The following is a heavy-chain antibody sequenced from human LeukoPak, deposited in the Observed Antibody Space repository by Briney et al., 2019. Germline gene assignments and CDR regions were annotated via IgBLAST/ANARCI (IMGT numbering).Heavy chain of an antibody. J-gene: IGHJ1*01. CDR3: ARDFMSYYDSSGYHLYFQH. D-gene: IGHD3-22*01. CDR1: GYTLTGYY. CDR2: INPNSGGT. Sequence: ASVKVSCKASGYTLTGYYMHWVRQAPGQGLEWMGWINPNSGGTNYAQKFQGRVTMTRDTSISTAYMELSRLRSDDTAVYYCARDFMSYYDSSGYHLYFQHWGQGTLVTVSS. V-gene: IGHV1-2*02.